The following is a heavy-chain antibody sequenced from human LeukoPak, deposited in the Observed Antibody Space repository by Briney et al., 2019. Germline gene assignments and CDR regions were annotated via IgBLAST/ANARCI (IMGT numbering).Heavy chain of an antibody. CDR2: INTNTGNP. D-gene: IGHD3-22*01. J-gene: IGHJ6*02. V-gene: IGHV7-4-1*02. Sequence: ASVKVSCKASGYTFTSYGISWVRQAPGQGLEWMGWINTNTGNPTYAQGFTGRFVFSLDTSVSTAYLQISSLKAEDTAVYYCARAEPNLYYYDSSGYYMLGYYGMDVWGQGTTVTVSS. CDR3: ARAEPNLYYYDSSGYYMLGYYGMDV. CDR1: GYTFTSYG.